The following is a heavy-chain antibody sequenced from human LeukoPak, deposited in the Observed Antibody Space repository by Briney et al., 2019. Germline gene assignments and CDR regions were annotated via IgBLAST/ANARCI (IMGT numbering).Heavy chain of an antibody. D-gene: IGHD3-22*01. J-gene: IGHJ2*01. CDR2: IYSSGST. V-gene: IGHV4-59*01. Sequence: SETLSLTCTVSGDSISSYYWSWIRQPPGKGLEWIGYIYSSGSTKYNPSLKSRVTISVDTSKNQFSLRLSSVTAADTAVYYCARARVRSYSYDSSGFYTSDWHFDLWGRGTLVTVSS. CDR3: ARARVRSYSYDSSGFYTSDWHFDL. CDR1: GDSISSYY.